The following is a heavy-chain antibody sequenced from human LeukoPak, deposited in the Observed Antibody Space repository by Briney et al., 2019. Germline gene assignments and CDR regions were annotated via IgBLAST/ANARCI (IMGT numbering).Heavy chain of an antibody. V-gene: IGHV1-69*13. CDR2: IIPIFGTA. Sequence: SVKVSCKASGGTFSSYAISWVRQAPGQGLEWMGGIIPIFGTANYAQKFQGRVTITADESTSTAYMELSSLRSEDTAVYYCARASDPYHYYDSSGYYFVAFDIWGQGTMVTVPS. CDR3: ARASDPYHYYDSSGYYFVAFDI. CDR1: GGTFSSYA. D-gene: IGHD3-22*01. J-gene: IGHJ3*02.